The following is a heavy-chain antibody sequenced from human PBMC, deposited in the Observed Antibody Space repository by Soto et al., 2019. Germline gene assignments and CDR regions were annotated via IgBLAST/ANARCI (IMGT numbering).Heavy chain of an antibody. CDR1: GFTFSTCS. J-gene: IGHJ4*02. CDR2: ISSSSSYS. Sequence: GGSLRLSCAASGFTFSTCSMKWVRQAPGKGLEWVSSISSSSSYSHYADSVKGRFTISRDNAKNSLYLQMNSLRAEDTAVYYCSRPVRGYTHQVADYWGQGSLVTGSS. CDR3: SRPVRGYTHQVADY. V-gene: IGHV3-21*01. D-gene: IGHD5-18*01.